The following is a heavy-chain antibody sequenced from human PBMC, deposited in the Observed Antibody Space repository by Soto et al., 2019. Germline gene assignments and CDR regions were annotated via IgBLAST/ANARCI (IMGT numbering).Heavy chain of an antibody. J-gene: IGHJ4*02. CDR1: GGSFSGYY. CDR3: ARVQWFGMDGRY. D-gene: IGHD3-10*01. V-gene: IGHV4-34*02. CDR2: INHSGST. Sequence: QVQLQQWGAGLLKPSETLSLTCAVYGGSFSGYYWSWIRQPPGKGLEWIGEINHSGSTIYNPSLESRVTRSVYTSKNQFSLKLSSVTAADTAVYYCARVQWFGMDGRYWGQGTLVTVSS.